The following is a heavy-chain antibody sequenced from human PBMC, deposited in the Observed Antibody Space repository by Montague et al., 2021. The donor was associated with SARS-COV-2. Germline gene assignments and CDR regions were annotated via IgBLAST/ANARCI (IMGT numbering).Heavy chain of an antibody. V-gene: IGHV4-59*01. CDR3: ARGPHSNTWYDPGDY. CDR2: IFHSGTT. D-gene: IGHD6-13*01. Sequence: SETLSLTCTVSGGSISNYYWSWIRQTPGKGLEWIVFIFHSGTTNYNPSLKSRVTISTDTSKNHFSLRLTSVTTTDTAVYYCARGPHSNTWYDPGDYWGQGILVNVSP. J-gene: IGHJ4*02. CDR1: GGSISNYY.